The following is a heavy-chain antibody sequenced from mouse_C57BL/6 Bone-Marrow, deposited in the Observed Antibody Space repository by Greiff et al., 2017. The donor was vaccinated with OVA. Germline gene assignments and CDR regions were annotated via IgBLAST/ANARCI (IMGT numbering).Heavy chain of an antibody. Sequence: QVQLQQSGAELVRPGTSVKVSCKASGYAFTNYLIEWVKQRPGQGLEWIGVINPGSGGTNYNEKFKGKATLTADKSSSTAYMQLSSLTSEDSAVYFCARGTITTDWYFDVWGTGTTVTVSS. CDR2: INPGSGGT. CDR1: GYAFTNYL. J-gene: IGHJ1*03. V-gene: IGHV1-54*01. D-gene: IGHD1-1*01. CDR3: ARGTITTDWYFDV.